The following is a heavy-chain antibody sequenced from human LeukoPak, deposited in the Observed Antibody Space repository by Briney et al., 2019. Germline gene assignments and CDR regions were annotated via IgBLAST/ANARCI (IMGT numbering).Heavy chain of an antibody. CDR2: ISYDGSNK. CDR1: GFIFSSNA. CDR3: ARDWVGVGGNPMFYGIDV. Sequence: PGGSLRLSCAASGFIFSSNAIHWVRQAPGKGLEWVAVISYDGSNKYYADSVKGRFTISRDNSKNTLYLQMNSLRAEDTAVYYCARDWVGVGGNPMFYGIDVWGQGTTVTVSS. D-gene: IGHD2-15*01. J-gene: IGHJ6*02. V-gene: IGHV3-30-3*01.